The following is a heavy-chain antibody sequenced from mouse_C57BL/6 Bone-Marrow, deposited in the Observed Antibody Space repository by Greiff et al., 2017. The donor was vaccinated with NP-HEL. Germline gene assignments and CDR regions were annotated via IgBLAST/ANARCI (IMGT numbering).Heavy chain of an antibody. J-gene: IGHJ4*01. Sequence: EVHLVESGGGLVKPGGSLKLSCAASGFTFSSYAMSWVRQTPEKRLEWVATISDGGSYTYYPDNVKGRFTISRDNAKNNLYLQMSHLKSEDTAMYYCARLDYDGGPYYAMDYWGQGTSVTVSS. V-gene: IGHV5-4*01. D-gene: IGHD2-4*01. CDR3: ARLDYDGGPYYAMDY. CDR1: GFTFSSYA. CDR2: ISDGGSYT.